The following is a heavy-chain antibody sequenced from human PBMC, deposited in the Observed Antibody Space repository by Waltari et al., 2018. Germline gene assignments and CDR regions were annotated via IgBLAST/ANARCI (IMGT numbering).Heavy chain of an antibody. V-gene: IGHV3-21*03. D-gene: IGHD4-17*01. Sequence: EVQLVESGGGLVKPGGSLRLSCTASGFSFSTFGMSWVRQAPGKGLEWVSSITDGGAYTYYADSMKGRFTISRDNTKNSLYLHMSSLRAEDTAVYYCARALTTPNDYWGQGTLVTVSS. CDR3: ARALTTPNDY. CDR2: ITDGGAYT. J-gene: IGHJ4*02. CDR1: GFSFSTFG.